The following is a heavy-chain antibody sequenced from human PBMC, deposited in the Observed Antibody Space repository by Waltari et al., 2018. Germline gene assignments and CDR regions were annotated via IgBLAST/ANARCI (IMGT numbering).Heavy chain of an antibody. D-gene: IGHD3-3*01. CDR2: IRSKAYGGKT. J-gene: IGHJ4*02. Sequence: EVQLVESGGGLVQPGRSLRLSCTASGFTFGDYAMSWFRQAPGKGLEWIGFIRSKAYGGKTEYAASVKFRFTISRDDSKSIAYLQMNSLKTEGTAVYYCTTPLRFWEWLPDYWGQGTLVTVSS. CDR1: GFTFGDYA. CDR3: TTPLRFWEWLPDY. V-gene: IGHV3-49*03.